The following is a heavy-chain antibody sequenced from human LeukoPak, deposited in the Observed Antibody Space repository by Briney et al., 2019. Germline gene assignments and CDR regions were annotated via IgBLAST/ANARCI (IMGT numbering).Heavy chain of an antibody. Sequence: AGGSLRLSCAASGFTVSSNYMSWVRQAPGKGLEWVSVIYSGGSTYYADSVKGRFTISRDNSKNTLYLQVNSLRAEDTAVYYCARDWPIAAAYYYYYGMDVWGQGTTVTVSS. CDR3: ARDWPIAAAYYYYYGMDV. V-gene: IGHV3-66*01. D-gene: IGHD6-13*01. CDR2: IYSGGST. J-gene: IGHJ6*02. CDR1: GFTVSSNY.